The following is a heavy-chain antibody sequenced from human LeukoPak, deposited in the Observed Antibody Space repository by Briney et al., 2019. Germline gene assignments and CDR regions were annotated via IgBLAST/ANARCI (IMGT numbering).Heavy chain of an antibody. CDR3: ARGSRVGATFDN. J-gene: IGHJ4*01. D-gene: IGHD1-26*01. Sequence: GASVKVSCKASGYTFTGYYMHWARQAPGQGLEWLGDINPHSNAATYSRHFQGRVTMALDTSTSVASLEVRRLRLNDTAIYYCARGSRVGATFDNWGHGTLVIVSS. V-gene: IGHV1-2*07. CDR2: INPHSNAA. CDR1: GYTFTGYY.